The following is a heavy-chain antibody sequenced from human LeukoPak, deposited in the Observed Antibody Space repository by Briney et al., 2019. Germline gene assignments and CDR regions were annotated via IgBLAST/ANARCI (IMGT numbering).Heavy chain of an antibody. V-gene: IGHV4-4*07. Sequence: PSETLSLTCSVSGGSISRDYWSWIRQPAGKGLEWIGGMFASGNNNYNPSLKSRVTMSLDTSKNQFSLKLSSVTAADTAVYYCARAQPPARVTSSGPLKNYYYYYMDVWGKGTTVTVSS. CDR1: GGSISRDY. CDR3: ARAQPPARVTSSGPLKNYYYYYMDV. CDR2: MFASGNN. J-gene: IGHJ6*03. D-gene: IGHD6-6*01.